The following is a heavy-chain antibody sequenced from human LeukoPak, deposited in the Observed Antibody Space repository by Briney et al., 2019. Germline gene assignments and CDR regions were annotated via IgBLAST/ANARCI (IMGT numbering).Heavy chain of an antibody. CDR2: IKQDGSEK. J-gene: IGHJ5*02. Sequence: SGGSLRLSCAASGFTFSSYWMSWVRQAPGKGLEWVANIKQDGSEKYYVDSVKGRFTISRDNAKNSLYLQMNSLRAEDTAVYYCARVDTYYDFWSGYYNWFDPWGQGTLVTVSS. CDR3: ARVDTYYDFWSGYYNWFDP. D-gene: IGHD3-3*01. V-gene: IGHV3-7*03. CDR1: GFTFSSYW.